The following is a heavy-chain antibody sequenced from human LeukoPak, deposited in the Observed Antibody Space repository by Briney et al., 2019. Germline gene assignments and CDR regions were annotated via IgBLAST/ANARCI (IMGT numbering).Heavy chain of an antibody. Sequence: PGGSLRLSCSASGFPFSSYAMHWVRQAPGKGLEYVSAISDSGGSTYYADSVKGRFTISRDNSKNTLYLQMNSLRAEDTAVYYCARHLSGDDIWGQGTMVTVSS. CDR2: ISDSGGST. J-gene: IGHJ3*02. CDR3: ARHLSGDDI. V-gene: IGHV3-64*04. CDR1: GFPFSSYA. D-gene: IGHD4-17*01.